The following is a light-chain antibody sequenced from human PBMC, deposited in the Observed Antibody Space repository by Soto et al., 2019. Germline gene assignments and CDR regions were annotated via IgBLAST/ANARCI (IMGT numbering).Light chain of an antibody. J-gene: IGKJ1*01. Sequence: DIQMTQSPSPLSGSVEDRVTITCRASQTISSWLAWYQQTKGQAPKILIYAASSLQSGVPSRFSGSGSGTEFTLTVSRLHPDDVETYYCQQYSGYSWTFGQGTKVDI. CDR1: QTISSW. CDR2: AAS. V-gene: IGKV1-5*01. CDR3: QQYSGYSWT.